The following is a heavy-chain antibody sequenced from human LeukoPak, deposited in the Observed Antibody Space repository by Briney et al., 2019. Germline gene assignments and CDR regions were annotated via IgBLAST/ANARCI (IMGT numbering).Heavy chain of an antibody. V-gene: IGHV3-64*01. CDR2: ISSNGGST. CDR3: ARDRVSKDYGAAFDI. CDR1: GFTFSSYA. D-gene: IGHD4-17*01. Sequence: GGSLRLSCAASGFTFSSYAMHWVRQAPGKGLEYVSAISSNGGSTYYANSVKGRLTISRDNSKNTLYLQMGSLRAEDMAVYYCARDRVSKDYGAAFDIWGQGTMVTVSS. J-gene: IGHJ3*02.